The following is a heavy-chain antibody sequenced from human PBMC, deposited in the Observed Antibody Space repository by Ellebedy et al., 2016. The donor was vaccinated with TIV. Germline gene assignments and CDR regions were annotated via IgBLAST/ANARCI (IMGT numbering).Heavy chain of an antibody. J-gene: IGHJ6*02. Sequence: SVKVSCXASGGTFSSYAISWVRQAPGQGLEWMGGIIPIFGTANYAQKFQGRVTITADESTSTAYMELSSLRSEDTAVYYCARDKERQRGEYGMDVWGQGTTVTVSS. CDR3: ARDKERQRGEYGMDV. CDR2: IIPIFGTA. V-gene: IGHV1-69*13. CDR1: GGTFSSYA. D-gene: IGHD1-1*01.